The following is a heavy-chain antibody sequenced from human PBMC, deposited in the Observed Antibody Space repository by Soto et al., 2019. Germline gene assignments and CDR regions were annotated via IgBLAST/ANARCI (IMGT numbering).Heavy chain of an antibody. CDR3: ARGSSSWFPFFDY. Sequence: TSETLSLTCTVSGVSISSSSYYWGWIRQPPGKGLEWIGSIYYSGSTYYNPSLKSRVTISVDTSKNQFSLKLSSVTAADTAVYYCARGSSSWFPFFDYWGQGTLVTVSS. CDR1: GVSISSSSYY. J-gene: IGHJ4*02. D-gene: IGHD6-13*01. CDR2: IYYSGST. V-gene: IGHV4-39*07.